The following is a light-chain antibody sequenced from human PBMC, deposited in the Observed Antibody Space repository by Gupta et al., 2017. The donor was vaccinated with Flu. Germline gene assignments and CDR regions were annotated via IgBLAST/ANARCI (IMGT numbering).Light chain of an antibody. CDR1: QRLVDRDGNTY. V-gene: IGKV2-30*01. Sequence: IACRSSQRLVDRDGNTYLHWFQQKPGQSPRRLIYQVSHRESGVPDRFSGSGSGTDFTLKISRVEAEDVGVYYCMQGSRWPWAFGQGTKVEIK. CDR3: MQGSRWPWA. J-gene: IGKJ1*01. CDR2: QVS.